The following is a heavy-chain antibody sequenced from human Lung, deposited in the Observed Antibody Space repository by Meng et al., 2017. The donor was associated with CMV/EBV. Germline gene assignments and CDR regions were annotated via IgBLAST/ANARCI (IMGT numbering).Heavy chain of an antibody. CDR3: GRWIFGAPGGV. D-gene: IGHD3-3*01. CDR1: GFTVSSNY. CDR2: IYSGGST. V-gene: IGHV3-53*01. Sequence: GGSLRLSCAASGFTVSSNYMSWVRQAPGKGLEWVSVIYSGGSTYYADSVKGRFTISRDNSKNTLYLQMNSLRAEDTAVYYCGRWIFGAPGGVWGQGTTVTVSS. J-gene: IGHJ6*02.